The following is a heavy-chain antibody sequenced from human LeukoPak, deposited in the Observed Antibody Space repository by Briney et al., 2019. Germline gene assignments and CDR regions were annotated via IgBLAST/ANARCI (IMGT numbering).Heavy chain of an antibody. D-gene: IGHD3-10*01. CDR1: GFTFSSYG. CDR3: AKTLWFGELLFEVGSFDI. Sequence: PGGSLRLSCAASGFTFSSYGMTWVRQAPGKGLEWVSYISSSSSTIYYADSVKGRFTISRDNSKNTLYLQMNSLRAEDTAVYYCAKTLWFGELLFEVGSFDIWGQGTMVTVSS. CDR2: ISSSSSTI. J-gene: IGHJ3*02. V-gene: IGHV3-48*01.